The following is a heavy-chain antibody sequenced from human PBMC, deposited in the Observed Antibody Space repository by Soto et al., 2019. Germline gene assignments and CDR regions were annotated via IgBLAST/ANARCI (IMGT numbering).Heavy chain of an antibody. CDR1: GGSFSGSY. CDR3: ARGERLFGGSFDS. CDR2: INHNTNT. D-gene: IGHD3-10*02. Sequence: PSETLSLTCAVYGGSFSGSYWNWIRQPPGKGLEWIGEINHNTNTIYNPSLTSRVTISVDTSKNHFSLKLTSVTAADTAVYFCARGERLFGGSFDSWGQGTLVTVPS. J-gene: IGHJ5*01. V-gene: IGHV4-34*01.